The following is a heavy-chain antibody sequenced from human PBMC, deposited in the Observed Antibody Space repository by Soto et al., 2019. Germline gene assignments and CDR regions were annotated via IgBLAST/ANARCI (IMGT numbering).Heavy chain of an antibody. V-gene: IGHV3-30*18. J-gene: IGHJ5*02. Sequence: PGGSLRLSCAASGFTFSSYEMNWVRQAPGKGPEWVAVISHDGSKKYYVESVEGRFSISRDNSKSIVHLQMNNVRTEDTAVYYCAKDKGPYYDFWSGQRWFDPWGQGTLVTVSS. CDR1: GFTFSSYE. CDR2: ISHDGSKK. D-gene: IGHD3-3*01. CDR3: AKDKGPYYDFWSGQRWFDP.